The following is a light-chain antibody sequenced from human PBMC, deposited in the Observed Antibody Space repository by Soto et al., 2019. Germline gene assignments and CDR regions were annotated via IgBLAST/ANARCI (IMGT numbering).Light chain of an antibody. CDR2: SAS. J-gene: IGKJ1*01. V-gene: IGKV3-15*01. CDR1: QSVSSY. CDR3: QQYNNLPPT. Sequence: EIVLTQSPATLSLSPGERATLSCRASQSVSSYLAWYQQTPGQAPRLLIYSASRRPTDIPVRFSGSGPGAEFTLTISSLQSEDFAIYYCQQYNNLPPTFGQGTKV.